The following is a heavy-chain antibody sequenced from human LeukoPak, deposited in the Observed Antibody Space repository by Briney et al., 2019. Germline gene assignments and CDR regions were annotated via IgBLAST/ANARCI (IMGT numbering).Heavy chain of an antibody. CDR2: FDPEEGET. J-gene: IGHJ3*02. D-gene: IGHD1-1*01. CDR3: ARESDWNDGGLDTFDI. V-gene: IGHV1-24*01. Sequence: ASVKVSCKVSGYTLTQLSMHWVRQAPGKGAEWMGGFDPEEGETVYAQKFQGRVTMTEDTSTDTAYMELSSLRSDDTAVYYCARESDWNDGGLDTFDIWGQGTMVTVSS. CDR1: GYTLTQLS.